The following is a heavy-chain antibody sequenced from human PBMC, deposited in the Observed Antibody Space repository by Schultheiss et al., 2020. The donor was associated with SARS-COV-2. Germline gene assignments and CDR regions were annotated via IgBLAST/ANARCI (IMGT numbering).Heavy chain of an antibody. CDR3: ARAGPSREGWLQFEGFDY. CDR1: GGSISSGGYY. Sequence: SQTLSLTCTVSGGSISSGGYYWSWIRQPAGKGLEWIGRIYTSGSTNYNPSLKSRVTISVDTSKNQFSLKLSSVTAADTAVYYCARAGPSREGWLQFEGFDYWGQGTLVTVSS. D-gene: IGHD5-24*01. J-gene: IGHJ4*02. V-gene: IGHV4-61*02. CDR2: IYTSGST.